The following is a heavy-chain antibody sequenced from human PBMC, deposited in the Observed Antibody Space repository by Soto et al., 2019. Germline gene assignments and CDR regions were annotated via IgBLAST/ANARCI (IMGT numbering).Heavy chain of an antibody. CDR1: GGSISSGDYY. D-gene: IGHD2-15*01. CDR3: AIYCSGGSGYHGGGG. Sequence: QVQLQESGPGLVKPSQTLSLTCTVSGGSISSGDYYWSWIRQPPGKGLEWIGYIYYSGSTYYNPSLKSRVTIPVHTSTNQFSLKLGSVTAADTAVYYCAIYCSGGSGYHGGGGWGQGTLVTVSS. CDR2: IYYSGST. V-gene: IGHV4-30-4*01. J-gene: IGHJ4*02.